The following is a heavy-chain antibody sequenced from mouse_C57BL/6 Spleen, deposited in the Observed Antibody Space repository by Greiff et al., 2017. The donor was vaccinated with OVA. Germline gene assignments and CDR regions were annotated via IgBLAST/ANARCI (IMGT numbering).Heavy chain of an antibody. CDR3: ASSYDGYPY. CDR2: IDPSDSYT. Sequence: VQLQQPGAELVMPGASVKLSCKASGYTFTSYWMHWVKQRPGQGLEWIGEIDPSDSYTNYNQKFKGKSTLTVDKSSSTAYMQLSSLTSEDSAVYYCASSYDGYPYWGQGTTLTVSS. CDR1: GYTFTSYW. D-gene: IGHD2-3*01. J-gene: IGHJ2*01. V-gene: IGHV1-69*01.